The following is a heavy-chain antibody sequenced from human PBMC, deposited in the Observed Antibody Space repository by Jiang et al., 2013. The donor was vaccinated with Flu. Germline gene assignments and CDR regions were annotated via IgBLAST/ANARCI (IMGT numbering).Heavy chain of an antibody. CDR2: IYYSGST. CDR1: GGSISSSSYY. CDR3: ARQTYDILTGHLLYYFDY. Sequence: GPGLVKPSETLSLTCTVSGGSISSSSYYWGWIRQPPGKGLEWIGSIYYSGSTYYNPSLKSRVTISVDTSKNQFSLKLSSVTAADTAVYYCARQTYDILTGHLLYYFDYWGQGTLVTVSS. J-gene: IGHJ4*02. D-gene: IGHD3-9*01. V-gene: IGHV4-39*01.